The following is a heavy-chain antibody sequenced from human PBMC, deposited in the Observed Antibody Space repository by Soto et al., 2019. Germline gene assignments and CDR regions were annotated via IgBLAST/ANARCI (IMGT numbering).Heavy chain of an antibody. Sequence: GGPLRLSCAVSGFTVSSNYMSWVRQAPGKGLEWVSVIYSGGSTYYADSVKGRFTISRDNSKSTLYLQMNSLRAEDTAVYYCARGDDYGDYVFDYWGQGTLVTVSS. J-gene: IGHJ4*02. D-gene: IGHD4-17*01. CDR2: IYSGGST. CDR3: ARGDDYGDYVFDY. V-gene: IGHV3-53*01. CDR1: GFTVSSNY.